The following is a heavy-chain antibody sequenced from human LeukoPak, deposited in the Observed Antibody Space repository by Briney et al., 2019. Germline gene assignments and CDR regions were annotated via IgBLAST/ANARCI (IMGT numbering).Heavy chain of an antibody. CDR1: GFTFSSYG. CDR2: IWYDGSSK. D-gene: IGHD5-24*01. J-gene: IGHJ4*02. Sequence: GGSLRLSCAASGFTFSSYGMHWVRQAPGKGLEWVAVIWYDGSSKYYADSVKGRFTISRDNSKNTLYLQMNSLRAEDTAVYYCARDRSQEMATLGLGYWGQGTLVTVSS. CDR3: ARDRSQEMATLGLGY. V-gene: IGHV3-33*01.